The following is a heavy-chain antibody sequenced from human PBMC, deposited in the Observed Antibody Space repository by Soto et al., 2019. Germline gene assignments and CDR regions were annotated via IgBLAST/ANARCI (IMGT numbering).Heavy chain of an antibody. V-gene: IGHV3-23*01. CDR2: LSGTGGST. Sequence: GGSLRLSCAASGFSFSSYAMSWVRQAPGEGLEWVSGLSGTGGSTSYADSVQGRFTTSRDSSKNTLYLQMNSLRVEDTAVYYCAKARSGFQRDGFDIWGQGTMVTV. CDR1: GFSFSSYA. D-gene: IGHD3-3*01. J-gene: IGHJ3*02. CDR3: AKARSGFQRDGFDI.